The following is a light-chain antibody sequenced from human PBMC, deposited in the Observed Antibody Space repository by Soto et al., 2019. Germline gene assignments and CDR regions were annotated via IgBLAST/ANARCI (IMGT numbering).Light chain of an antibody. CDR3: QQYNNWPPWT. CDR1: QGVSSSY. J-gene: IGKJ1*01. V-gene: IGKV3-15*01. Sequence: TQSPGTLSLSPGERATLSCKASQGVSSSYLAWYQQKPGQAPRLLIYGASTRATDIPARFSGSGSGTEFTLTISSLQSEDFAVYYCQQYNNWPPWTFGQRTKVDIK. CDR2: GAS.